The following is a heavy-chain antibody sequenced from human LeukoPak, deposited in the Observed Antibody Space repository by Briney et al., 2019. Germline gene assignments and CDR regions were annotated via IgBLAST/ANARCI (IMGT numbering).Heavy chain of an antibody. J-gene: IGHJ5*02. CDR1: GGSISSSNW. CDR2: IYHSGST. D-gene: IGHD3-10*01. CDR3: ARGGASYYGSGSYGSDWFDP. V-gene: IGHV4-4*02. Sequence: SETLSLTCAVSGGSISSSNWWSWVRQPPGKGLEWIGEIYHSGSTNYNPSLKSRVTISIDTSKNQFSLKLSSVTAADTAVYFCARGGASYYGSGSYGSDWFDPWGQGSLVTVSS.